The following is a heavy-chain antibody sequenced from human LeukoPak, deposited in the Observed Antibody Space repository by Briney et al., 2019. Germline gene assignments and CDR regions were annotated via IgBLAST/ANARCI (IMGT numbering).Heavy chain of an antibody. V-gene: IGHV3-30*02. CDR1: GFTFSSYG. Sequence: PGGSLRLSCAASGFTFSSYGMHWVRQAPGKGLEWVAFIRYDGSNKYYADSVKGRFTISRDNSKNTLYLQMNSLRAEDTAVYYCAKGLLRFSEWSGFDPWGQGTLVTVSS. CDR3: AKGLLRFSEWSGFDP. J-gene: IGHJ5*02. CDR2: IRYDGSNK. D-gene: IGHD3-3*01.